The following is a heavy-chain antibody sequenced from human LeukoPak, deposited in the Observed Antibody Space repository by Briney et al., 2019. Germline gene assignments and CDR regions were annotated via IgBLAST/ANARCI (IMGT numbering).Heavy chain of an antibody. CDR1: GGTFSSYA. J-gene: IGHJ4*02. Sequence: GASVRVSCKASGGTFSSYAISWVRQAPGQGLEWMGGIIPIFGTANYAQKFQGRVTITADESTSTAYMELSSLRSEDTAVYYCASQRAIAARPLSYFDYWGQGTLVTVSS. CDR2: IIPIFGTA. D-gene: IGHD6-6*01. CDR3: ASQRAIAARPLSYFDY. V-gene: IGHV1-69*13.